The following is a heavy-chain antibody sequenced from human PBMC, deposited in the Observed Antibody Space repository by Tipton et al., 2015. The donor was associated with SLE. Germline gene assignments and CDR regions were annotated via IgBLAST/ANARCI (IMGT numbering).Heavy chain of an antibody. CDR2: IYYSGST. D-gene: IGHD6-13*01. CDR1: GGSISCYY. CDR3: ASRRIAAAGTGAFDI. J-gene: IGHJ3*02. Sequence: TLSLTCTVSGGSISCYYWSWIRQPPGKGLEWIGYIYYSGSTNYNPSLKSRVTISVDTSKNQFSLKLSSVTAADTAVYYCASRRIAAAGTGAFDIWGQGTMVTVSS. V-gene: IGHV4-59*01.